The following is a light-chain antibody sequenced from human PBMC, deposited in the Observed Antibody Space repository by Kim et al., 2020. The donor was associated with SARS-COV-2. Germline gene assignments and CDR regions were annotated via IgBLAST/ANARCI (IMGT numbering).Light chain of an antibody. CDR1: KIGSKS. V-gene: IGLV3-21*04. CDR2: YDT. J-gene: IGLJ2*01. CDR3: QMWDSSVDHPV. Sequence: APGETATITCGGNKIGSKSVHWYQQKPGQAPVLVIYYDTDRPSGIPERFSGSKSANTATLTISRVEAGDEADYYCQMWDSSVDHPVFGGGTQLTVL.